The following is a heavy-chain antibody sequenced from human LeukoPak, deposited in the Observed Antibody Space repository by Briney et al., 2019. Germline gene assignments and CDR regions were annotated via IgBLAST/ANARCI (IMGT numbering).Heavy chain of an antibody. Sequence: PGGSLRLSRAASGFTFSNAWMSWVRQAPGKGLEWVGRIKSKTDGGTTDYAAPVKGRFTISRDDSKNTPYLQMNSLKTEDTAVYYCTTDVEDYYGSGSYYNGEYYFDYWGQGTLVTVSS. CDR1: GFTFSNAW. J-gene: IGHJ4*02. CDR2: IKSKTDGGTT. V-gene: IGHV3-15*01. CDR3: TTDVEDYYGSGSYYNGEYYFDY. D-gene: IGHD3-10*01.